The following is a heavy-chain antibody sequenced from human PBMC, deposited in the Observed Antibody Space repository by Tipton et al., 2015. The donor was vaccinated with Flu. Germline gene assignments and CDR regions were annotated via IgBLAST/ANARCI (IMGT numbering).Heavy chain of an antibody. CDR3: TRDSAPGWDC. J-gene: IGHJ4*02. V-gene: IGHV1-2*02. CDR1: GYTFTGYW. CDR2: INPSNGDT. Sequence: QSGPEVKKPGASVKVSCKASGYTFTGYWMNWVRQAPGQGLEWVGSINPSNGDTRYAPKLQGRVTLTRDMSIATTFMDLSGLRFDDTAVYYCTRDSAPGWDCWGQGTLVTVSS.